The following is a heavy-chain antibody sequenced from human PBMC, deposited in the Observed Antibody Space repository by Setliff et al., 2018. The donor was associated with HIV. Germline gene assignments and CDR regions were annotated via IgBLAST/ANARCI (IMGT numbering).Heavy chain of an antibody. V-gene: IGHV3-23*01. J-gene: IGHJ4*02. Sequence: GGSLRLSCAASGFTFSNYDMNWVRQAPGKGLEWVANINYNGGSTYYADSVKGRFTISRDNSKNTLYLQMNSLRAEDTAVYYCSRDGGEYWGQGTLVTVSS. CDR1: GFTFSNYD. CDR3: SRDGGEY. CDR2: INYNGGST. D-gene: IGHD3-16*01.